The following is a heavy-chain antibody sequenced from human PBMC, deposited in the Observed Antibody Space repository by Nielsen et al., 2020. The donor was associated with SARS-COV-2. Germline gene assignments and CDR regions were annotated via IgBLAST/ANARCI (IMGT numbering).Heavy chain of an antibody. CDR2: ISSSRTYK. CDR3: TTRTFYLDY. V-gene: IGHV3-21*04. J-gene: IGHJ4*02. CDR1: GFIFSSYS. D-gene: IGHD1-1*01. Sequence: GGSLRLSCAASGFIFSSYSMNWVRQAPGKGLEWVSSISSSRTYKQYRDSVKGRFTISRDNAKNSLFLQMNSLRAEDTALYYCTTRTFYLDYWGQGTLVTVSS.